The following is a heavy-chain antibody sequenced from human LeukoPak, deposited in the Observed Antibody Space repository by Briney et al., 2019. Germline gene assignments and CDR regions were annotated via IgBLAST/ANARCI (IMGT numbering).Heavy chain of an antibody. J-gene: IGHJ4*02. CDR1: GGSFSGSY. V-gene: IGHV4-34*01. CDR3: ARGRIAAATTYYFDY. Sequence: SSETLSLTCAVYGGSFSGSYWSWIRQPPGKGLEWIGEINHSGSTNYNPSLKSRVTISVDTSKNQFSPKMRSVTAADTAVYYCARGRIAAATTYYFDYWGQGTLVTVSS. CDR2: INHSGST. D-gene: IGHD6-13*01.